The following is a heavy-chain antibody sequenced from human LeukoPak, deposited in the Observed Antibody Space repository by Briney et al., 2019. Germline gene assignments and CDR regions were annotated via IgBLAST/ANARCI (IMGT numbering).Heavy chain of an antibody. V-gene: IGHV3-33*01. CDR1: GFTLSNYG. J-gene: IGHJ4*02. Sequence: GGSLRLSCAASGFTLSNYGRHWVRQAPGKGLEWVAVIWYDGTNKQYVDSVKGRFTISRDNSENTLYLQMNSLRDEDTAVYYCARESSLTGAYFAWWGQGTLVTVSS. D-gene: IGHD3-10*01. CDR3: ARESSLTGAYFAW. CDR2: IWYDGTNK.